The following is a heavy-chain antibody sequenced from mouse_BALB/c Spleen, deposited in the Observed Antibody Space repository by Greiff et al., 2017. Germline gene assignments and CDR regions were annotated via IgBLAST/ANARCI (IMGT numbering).Heavy chain of an antibody. V-gene: IGHV2-9*02. CDR1: GFSLTSYG. CDR2: IWAGGST. CDR3: ARADGKAYYFDY. D-gene: IGHD2-1*01. Sequence: VKLVESGPGLVAPSQSLSITCTVSGFSLTSYGVPWVRQPPGKGLEWLGVIWAGGSTNYNSALMSRLSISKDNSKSQVFLKMNSLQTDDTAMYYCARADGKAYYFDYWGQGTTLTVSS. J-gene: IGHJ2*01.